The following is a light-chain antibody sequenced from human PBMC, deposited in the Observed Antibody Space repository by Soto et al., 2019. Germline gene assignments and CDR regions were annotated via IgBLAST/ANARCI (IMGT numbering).Light chain of an antibody. CDR1: QSVTSTY. V-gene: IGKV3-20*01. Sequence: LLTQSPGTLSLSPGERATLSCRASQSVTSTYLAWSQQKPGQAPRLLIYGAYSRATGVPERFSGSGSGTDITLTISRLEPEDFAVYFCHHYASTFGQGTKVDIK. J-gene: IGKJ1*01. CDR3: HHYAST. CDR2: GAY.